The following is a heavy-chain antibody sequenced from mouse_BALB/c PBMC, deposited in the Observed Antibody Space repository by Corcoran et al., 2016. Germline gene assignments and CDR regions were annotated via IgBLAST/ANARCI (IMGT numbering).Heavy chain of an antibody. CDR1: GFSLSTSGMG. CDR3: ARMMITTGFAY. V-gene: IGHV8-12*01. Sequence: QVTLKESGPGILQPSQTLSLTCSFSGFSLSTSGMGVSWLRQPSGKGLEWLAHIYWDDDKRYNPSLKSRLTISKDTSRNQVFLKITSVDTADTATYYCARMMITTGFAYWGQGTLVTVSA. CDR2: IYWDDDK. J-gene: IGHJ3*01. D-gene: IGHD2-4*01.